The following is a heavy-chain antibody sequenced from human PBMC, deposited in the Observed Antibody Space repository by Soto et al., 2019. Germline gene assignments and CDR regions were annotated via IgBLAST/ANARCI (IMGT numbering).Heavy chain of an antibody. J-gene: IGHJ4*02. CDR3: ARLYSSGWYDY. D-gene: IGHD6-19*01. V-gene: IGHV2-70*04. Sequence: SGPTLVNPTQTLTLTCTFSGFSLSTSGMRVSWIRQPPGKALEWLARIDWDDDKFYSTSLMTRLTISKDTSKNQVVLTMTNIDPVDTATYYCARLYSSGWYDYWGQGTLVTVSS. CDR2: IDWDDDK. CDR1: GFSLSTSGMR.